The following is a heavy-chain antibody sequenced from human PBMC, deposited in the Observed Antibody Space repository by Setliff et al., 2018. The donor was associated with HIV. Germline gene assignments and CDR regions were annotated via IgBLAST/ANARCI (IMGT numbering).Heavy chain of an antibody. Sequence: SGPTLVNPGETLTLTCTVSGFSLSNTRMGVSWIRQPPGKALEWLAHIFSNDEKSYRTSLKSRLTISKDTSKSQVVLTMTNMDPVDTATYYCARILGYSPVQGFNYWGQGTLVTVSS. D-gene: IGHD6-13*01. J-gene: IGHJ4*02. CDR3: ARILGYSPVQGFNY. CDR1: GFSLSNTRMG. CDR2: IFSNDEK. V-gene: IGHV2-26*01.